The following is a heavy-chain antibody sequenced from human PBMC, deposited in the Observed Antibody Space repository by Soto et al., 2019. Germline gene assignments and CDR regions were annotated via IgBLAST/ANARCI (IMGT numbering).Heavy chain of an antibody. J-gene: IGHJ4*02. CDR2: ISAYNGNT. Sequence: QVQLVQSGAEVKKPGASVKVSCKASGYTFTSYGISWVRQAPGQGLEWMGWISAYNGNTNYAQKLQGRVTMTTDTSTSTAYMELRSLRSDDTAVYYCARDLAEWCSGGSCYSYVGFDYWGQGTLVTVSS. CDR3: ARDLAEWCSGGSCYSYVGFDY. CDR1: GYTFTSYG. D-gene: IGHD2-15*01. V-gene: IGHV1-18*01.